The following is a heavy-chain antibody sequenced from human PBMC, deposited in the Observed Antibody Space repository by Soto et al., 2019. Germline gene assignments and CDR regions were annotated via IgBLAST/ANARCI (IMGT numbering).Heavy chain of an antibody. V-gene: IGHV1-18*01. J-gene: IGHJ6*02. CDR1: GYTFTSYG. D-gene: IGHD1-26*01. CDR2: ISAYNGNT. CDR3: ARDKIVGATGDYYYYGMDV. Sequence: QVQLVQSGAEVKKPGASVKVSCKASGYTFTSYGISWVRQAPGQGLEWMGWISAYNGNTNYAQKLQGRVTMTTDTSTSTASMELRGLRSDDTAVYYCARDKIVGATGDYYYYGMDVWGQGTTVTVSS.